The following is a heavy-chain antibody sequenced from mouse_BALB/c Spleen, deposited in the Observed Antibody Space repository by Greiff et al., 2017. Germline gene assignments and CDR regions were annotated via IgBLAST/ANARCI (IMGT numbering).Heavy chain of an antibody. CDR2: IRSKSNNYTT. D-gene: IGHD2-2*01. CDR1: GFTFNTYA. V-gene: IGHV10-1*02. Sequence: EADGGLVQPKGSLKLSCAASGFTFNTYAMNWVRQAPGKGLEWVARIRSKSNNYTTYYADSVKDRFTISRDDSQSMLYLQMNNLKTEDTAMYYCVGDGVTTGTVAYWGQGTLVTVSA. J-gene: IGHJ3*01. CDR3: VGDGVTTGTVAY.